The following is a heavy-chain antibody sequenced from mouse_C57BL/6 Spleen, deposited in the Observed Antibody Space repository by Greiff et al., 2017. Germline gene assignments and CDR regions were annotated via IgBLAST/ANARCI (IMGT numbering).Heavy chain of an antibody. D-gene: IGHD1-1*01. J-gene: IGHJ1*03. CDR1: GFSLTSYG. CDR2: IWSGGST. V-gene: IGHV2-2*01. CDR3: ARGGATVVAGDWYFDV. Sequence: VHLVESGPGLVQPSQSLSITCTVSGFSLTSYGVHWVRQSPGKGLEWLGVIWSGGSTDYNAAFISRLSISKDNSKSQVFFKMNSLQADDTAIYYCARGGATVVAGDWYFDVWGTGTTVTVSS.